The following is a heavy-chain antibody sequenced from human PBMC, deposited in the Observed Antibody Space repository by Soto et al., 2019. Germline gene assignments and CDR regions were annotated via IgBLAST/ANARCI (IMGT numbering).Heavy chain of an antibody. V-gene: IGHV1-69*01. J-gene: IGHJ6*02. CDR1: GGTFSRHA. Sequence: QVQLVQSGAEVRKPGSSVKVSCKASGGTFSRHAISWVRQAPGQGLEWMGGIIPIFGTANHAQKFQGRVTIIADESTSTVYMELSSLRSEDTAMYYCAKGLAVAGPYYYGMDVWGQGTTVTVSS. CDR2: IIPIFGTA. CDR3: AKGLAVAGPYYYGMDV. D-gene: IGHD6-19*01.